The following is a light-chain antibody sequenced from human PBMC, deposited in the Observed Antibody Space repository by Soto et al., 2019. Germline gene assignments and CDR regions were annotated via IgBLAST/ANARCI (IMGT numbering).Light chain of an antibody. V-gene: IGLV2-11*01. CDR2: DVN. CDR3: CSYAGKSTYTWV. CDR1: SSDVGGYDY. J-gene: IGLJ3*02. Sequence: QSALTQPRSVSGSPGRSVTISCTGTSSDVGGYDYVSWYRQHPGKAPKLLIYDVNKRPSGVPDRFSGSKSGNTASLTVSGVQAEDEADYYCCSYAGKSTYTWVFGGGTKVTVL.